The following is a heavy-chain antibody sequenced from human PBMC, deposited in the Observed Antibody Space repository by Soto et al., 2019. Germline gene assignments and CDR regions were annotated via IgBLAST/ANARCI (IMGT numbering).Heavy chain of an antibody. Sequence: SETLSLTCAVYGGSFCGYFWNWVRQSPGKGLECIGEINHSGYTNYNPSLKSRVTISVATSKNQFSLKLSSVTAADTAVYYCARSVEMAPMGGYYFDYWGQGTLVTVS. J-gene: IGHJ4*02. CDR2: INHSGYT. V-gene: IGHV4-34*01. CDR3: ARSVEMAPMGGYYFDY. D-gene: IGHD3-16*01. CDR1: GGSFCGYF.